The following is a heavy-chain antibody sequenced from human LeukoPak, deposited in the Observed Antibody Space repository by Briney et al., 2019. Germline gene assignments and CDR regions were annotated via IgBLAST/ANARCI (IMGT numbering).Heavy chain of an antibody. CDR1: GGSFSGYY. CDR3: ARGQIVVVVAGPYDYYYMDV. Sequence: PSETLSLTCAVYGGSFSGYYWSWIRKPPGKGLEWIGEINHSGSTNYNPSLKSRVTISVDTSKNQFSLKLSSVTAADTAVYYCARGQIVVVVAGPYDYYYMDVWGKGTTVTVSS. CDR2: INHSGST. D-gene: IGHD2-15*01. V-gene: IGHV4-34*01. J-gene: IGHJ6*03.